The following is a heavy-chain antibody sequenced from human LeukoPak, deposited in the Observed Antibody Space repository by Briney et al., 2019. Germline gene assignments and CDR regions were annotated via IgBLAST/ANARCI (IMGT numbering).Heavy chain of an antibody. V-gene: IGHV4-38-2*02. J-gene: IGHJ2*01. CDR3: ARDRYRDGYWYFDL. CDR1: GYSISSGYY. CDR2: IYHSGST. D-gene: IGHD1-14*01. Sequence: SETLSLTCAVSGYSISSGYYWGWIRQPPGKGLEWIGSIYHSGSTYYNPSLKSRVTISVDTSKNQFSLKLSSVTAADTAVYYCARDRYRDGYWYFDLWGRGTLVTVSS.